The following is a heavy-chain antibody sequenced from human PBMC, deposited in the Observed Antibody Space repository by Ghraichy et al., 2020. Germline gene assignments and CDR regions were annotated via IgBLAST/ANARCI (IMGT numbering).Heavy chain of an antibody. CDR3: ARDETRGGNSPRDLYFRH. J-gene: IGHJ1*01. CDR1: GDSVSSNSAA. D-gene: IGHD2-15*01. Sequence: SQTLSLTCAISGDSVSSNSAAWNWIRQSPSRGLEWLGRTYYRSKWYNDYAVSVKGRITINPDTSKNQFSLQLNSVTPDDTAVYFCARDETRGGNSPRDLYFRHWGQGTLVTVSS. V-gene: IGHV6-1*01. CDR2: TYYRSKWYN.